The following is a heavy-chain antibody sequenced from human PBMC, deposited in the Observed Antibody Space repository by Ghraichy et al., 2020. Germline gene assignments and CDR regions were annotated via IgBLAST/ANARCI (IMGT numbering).Heavy chain of an antibody. D-gene: IGHD2-2*01. CDR2: IYYSGSA. Sequence: SETLSLTCTVSGGSISNYYWSWIRQPPGKGLEWIGYIYYSGSAKYNPSLKSRVTISVDTSKNQFSLKLSSVTAADTAVYYCAGQFCSSANCYAGDYYHYYGLDVWGQGTTVTVSS. CDR1: GGSISNYY. CDR3: AGQFCSSANCYAGDYYHYYGLDV. V-gene: IGHV4-59*08. J-gene: IGHJ6*02.